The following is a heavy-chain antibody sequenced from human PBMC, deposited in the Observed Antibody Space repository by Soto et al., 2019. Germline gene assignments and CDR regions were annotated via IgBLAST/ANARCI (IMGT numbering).Heavy chain of an antibody. CDR3: ARGYDYGYPLFY. J-gene: IGHJ4*02. D-gene: IGHD5-18*01. V-gene: IGHV4-34*01. CDR2: INHSGST. CDR1: GGSFSGYY. Sequence: LPETLSLTCAVYGGSFSGYYWSWIRQPPGKGLEWIGEINHSGSTNYNPSLKSRVTISVDTSKNQFSLKLSSVTAADTAVYYCARGYDYGYPLFYWGQGTLVTVSS.